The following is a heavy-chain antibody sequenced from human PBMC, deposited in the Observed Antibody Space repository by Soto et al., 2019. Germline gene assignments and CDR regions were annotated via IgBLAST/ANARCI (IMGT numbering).Heavy chain of an antibody. Sequence: QVQLVQSGAEVKKPGASVKVSCKASGYTFTSYDINWVRQATGQGLEWMGWMNPNSGNTGYAQKFQGRVTMTRNTSISTAYMELCSLRSEDTAVYYCARGGTVLVPAAMPGYYYYGMDVWGQGTTVTVSS. CDR2: MNPNSGNT. CDR3: ARGGTVLVPAAMPGYYYYGMDV. D-gene: IGHD2-2*01. V-gene: IGHV1-8*01. CDR1: GYTFTSYD. J-gene: IGHJ6*02.